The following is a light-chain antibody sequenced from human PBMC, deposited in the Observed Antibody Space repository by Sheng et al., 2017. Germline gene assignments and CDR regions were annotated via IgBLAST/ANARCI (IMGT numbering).Light chain of an antibody. CDR3: QQSYETPYT. CDR1: QTISTF. Sequence: DIQMTQSPSSLSASVGDRVTISCRASQTISTFLNWYQQKPGKAPNLLIYAAFSLQSGVPSRFSGSASGADFTLTISGLQSEDFATYFCQQSYETPYTFGQGTKLEIK. CDR2: AAF. V-gene: IGKV1-39*01. J-gene: IGKJ2*01.